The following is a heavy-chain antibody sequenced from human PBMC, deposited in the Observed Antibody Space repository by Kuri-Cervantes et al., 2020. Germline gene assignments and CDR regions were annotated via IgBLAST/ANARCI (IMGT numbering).Heavy chain of an antibody. J-gene: IGHJ4*02. Sequence: GESLKISCAASGIPFNVYAMSWVRQAPGKGLEWVSVISGSAENTYYADSVKGRFTISRDNSKNTLYLQMNSLRAEDTAVYYCAKDRIAVAGTSPFDYWGQGTLVTVSS. CDR2: ISGSAENT. V-gene: IGHV3-23*01. D-gene: IGHD6-19*01. CDR1: GIPFNVYA. CDR3: AKDRIAVAGTSPFDY.